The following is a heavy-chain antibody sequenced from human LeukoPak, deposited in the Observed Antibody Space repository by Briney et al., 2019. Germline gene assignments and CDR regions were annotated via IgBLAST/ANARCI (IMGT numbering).Heavy chain of an antibody. D-gene: IGHD3-22*01. CDR2: ISGSGGST. CDR3: AGRYDSSGYPLH. V-gene: IGHV3-23*01. Sequence: GGSLRLSCAASGFTFSSYAMSWVRQAPGKGLEWVSAISGSGGSTYYADSVKGRFTISRDNSKNTLYLQMNSLRAEDTAVYYCAGRYDSSGYPLHWGQGTLVTVSS. CDR1: GFTFSSYA. J-gene: IGHJ4*02.